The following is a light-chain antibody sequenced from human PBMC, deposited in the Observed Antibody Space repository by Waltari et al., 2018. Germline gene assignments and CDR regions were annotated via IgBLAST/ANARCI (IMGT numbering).Light chain of an antibody. CDR2: EDT. CDR3: CSYTDSTTLV. Sequence: QSALTQTASVSGSPEQSITISCTGTSSDVGNYNFVSWYQHHPGKAPRLMIYEDTKLHSGVSNRFSGSQSGTTASLTISWLQAEDEADYYCCSYTDSTTLVFGGGTGLTVL. V-gene: IGLV2-23*01. J-gene: IGLJ2*01. CDR1: SSDVGNYNF.